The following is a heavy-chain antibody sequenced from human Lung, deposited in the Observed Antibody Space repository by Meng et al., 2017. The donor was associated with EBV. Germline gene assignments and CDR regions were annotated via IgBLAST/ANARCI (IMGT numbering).Heavy chain of an antibody. V-gene: IGHV1-2*04. CDR1: GGLFSIYA. J-gene: IGHJ5*02. D-gene: IGHD1-1*01. CDR2: INPNTGGT. CDR3: ARGRYELIWGLFDP. Sequence: GVGGKNLGSSGRASWKASGGLFSIYAISWVRQAPGQGLEWMGWINPNTGGTKYAQKFQGWVTLTRDTSISTAYMELSRLRSDDTAVYYCARGRYELIWGLFDPWGQGTLVTVSS.